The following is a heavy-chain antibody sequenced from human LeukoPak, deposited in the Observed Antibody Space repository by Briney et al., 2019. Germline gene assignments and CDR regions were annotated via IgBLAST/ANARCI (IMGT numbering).Heavy chain of an antibody. CDR3: ARGIVVVAATGDAFDI. Sequence: PGGSLRLSCAAYGFSFSSYWMSWVRQAPGKGLEWVAKIKQDGSEKSYVDSVKGRFTISRDNAKNSLYLQMNSLRAEDTAVYYCARGIVVVAATGDAFDIWGQGTMVTVSS. D-gene: IGHD2-15*01. CDR2: IKQDGSEK. CDR1: GFSFSSYW. V-gene: IGHV3-7*04. J-gene: IGHJ3*02.